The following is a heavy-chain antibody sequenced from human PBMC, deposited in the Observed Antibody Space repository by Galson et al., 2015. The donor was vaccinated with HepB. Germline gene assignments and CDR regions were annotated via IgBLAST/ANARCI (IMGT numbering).Heavy chain of an antibody. CDR1: GFTVSSNY. J-gene: IGHJ6*02. CDR3: ARDRVEPRAWGMDV. CDR2: IHSGGTK. D-gene: IGHD1-14*01. Sequence: SLRLSCAASGFTVSSNYMSWVRQAPGKGLEWVSLIHSGGTKYYADSVKGRFIISRDNSKNTLYLQMNSLRAEDTAVYYCARDRVEPRAWGMDVWGQGTMVTVSS. V-gene: IGHV3-53*01.